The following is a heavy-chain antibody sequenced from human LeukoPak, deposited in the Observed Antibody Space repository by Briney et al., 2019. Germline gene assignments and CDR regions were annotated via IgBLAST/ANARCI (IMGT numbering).Heavy chain of an antibody. Sequence: SETLSLTCTVSGGSISSGGYYWSWIRQPPGKGLEWIGYIYHSGSTYYNPSLKSRVTISVDRSKNQFSLKLSSVTAADTAVYYCAREQGRATHYFDYWGQGTLVTVSS. V-gene: IGHV4-30-2*01. CDR3: AREQGRATHYFDY. J-gene: IGHJ4*02. CDR2: IYHSGST. D-gene: IGHD1-26*01. CDR1: GGSISSGGYY.